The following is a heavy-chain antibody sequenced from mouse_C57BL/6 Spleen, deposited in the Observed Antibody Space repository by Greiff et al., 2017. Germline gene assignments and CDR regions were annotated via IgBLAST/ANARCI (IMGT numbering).Heavy chain of an antibody. CDR3: ANSPYGNPWFAY. V-gene: IGHV5-9*01. Sequence: EVQRVESGGGLVKPGGSLKLSCAASGFTFSSYTMSWVRQTPEKRLEWVATISGGGGNTYYPDSVKGRFTISRDNAKNTLYLQMSSLRSEDTALYYGANSPYGNPWFAYWGQETLVTVSA. D-gene: IGHD2-1*01. CDR1: GFTFSSYT. CDR2: ISGGGGNT. J-gene: IGHJ3*01.